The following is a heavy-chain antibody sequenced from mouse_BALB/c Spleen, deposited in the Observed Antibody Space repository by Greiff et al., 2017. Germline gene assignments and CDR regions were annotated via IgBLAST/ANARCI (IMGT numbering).Heavy chain of an antibody. J-gene: IGHJ3*01. D-gene: IGHD2-4*01. CDR3: ARGGITGWFAY. CDR2: ISSGGST. Sequence: EVQLVESGGGLVKPGGSLKLSCAASGFTFSSYAMSWVRQTPEKRLEWVASISSGGSTYYPDSVKGRFTISRDNARNILYLQMSSLRSEDTAMYYCARGGITGWFAYWGQGTLVTVSA. CDR1: GFTFSSYA. V-gene: IGHV5-6-5*01.